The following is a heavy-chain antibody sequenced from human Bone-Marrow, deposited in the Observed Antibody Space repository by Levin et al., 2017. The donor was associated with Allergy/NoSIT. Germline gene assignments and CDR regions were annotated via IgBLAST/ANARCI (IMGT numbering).Heavy chain of an antibody. CDR1: GYTFTNYG. CDR2: ISVYNGDT. CDR3: ARAPAVLRFVEWLSPYYYGMDV. Sequence: VASVKVSCKASGYTFTNYGITWVRQAPGKGLEWMGWISVYNGDTNYAQKFQGRVTMTTDTSTNTGYMEMRSLRSDDTAVYYCARAPAVLRFVEWLSPYYYGMDVWGQGTTVIVSS. J-gene: IGHJ6*02. V-gene: IGHV1-18*04. D-gene: IGHD3-3*01.